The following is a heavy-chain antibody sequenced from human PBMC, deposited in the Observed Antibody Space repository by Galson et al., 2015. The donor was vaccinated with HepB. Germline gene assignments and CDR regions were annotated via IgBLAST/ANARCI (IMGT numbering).Heavy chain of an antibody. CDR2: MNTNXGKP. Sequence: SVKVSCXXSGYTFTDYXVNWVRQAPGQGLEXXGWMNTNXGKPTYAPGFAGRXXFSLDTSVTTAYLQISSLETDDTAVYXCARSPLRFLDWLPYYDYYYMDVWGEGTTVTVSS. CDR3: ARSPLRFLDWLPYYDYYYMDV. D-gene: IGHD3-3*01. J-gene: IGHJ6*03. V-gene: IGHV7-4-1*02. CDR1: GYTFTDYX.